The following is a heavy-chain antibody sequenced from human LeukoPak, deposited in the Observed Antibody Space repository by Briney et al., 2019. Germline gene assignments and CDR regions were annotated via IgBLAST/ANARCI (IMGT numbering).Heavy chain of an antibody. Sequence: PGGSLRLSCAASGFTFRNYGMTWVRQAPGKELEWVSAIQGSGGRTYYADSVKGRFTISRDNSKNTLYLLMNSLRAEDTAVYYCAKDLLHSSGWYLAYWGQGTLVTVSS. CDR2: IQGSGGRT. V-gene: IGHV3-23*01. CDR3: AKDLLHSSGWYLAY. J-gene: IGHJ4*02. CDR1: GFTFRNYG. D-gene: IGHD6-19*01.